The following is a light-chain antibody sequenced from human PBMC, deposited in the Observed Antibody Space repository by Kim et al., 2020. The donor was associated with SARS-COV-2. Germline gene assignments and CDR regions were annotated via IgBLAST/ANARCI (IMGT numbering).Light chain of an antibody. CDR3: QQYSHWPPNT. CDR1: QSVSSN. CDR2: GAS. Sequence: EIEMTQSPATLSVSPGERATLSCRASQSVSSNLAWYQQKPGQAPRLLIYGASTRATAIPARFSGSGSGTEFTLTISSLQSEDFAVYYCQQYSHWPPNTFGQGTKLEI. V-gene: IGKV3-15*01. J-gene: IGKJ2*01.